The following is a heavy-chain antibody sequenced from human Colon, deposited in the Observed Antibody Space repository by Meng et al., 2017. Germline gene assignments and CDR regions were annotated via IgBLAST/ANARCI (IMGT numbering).Heavy chain of an antibody. CDR1: RCFIRSSNW. CDR2: ISQSGTT. Sequence: LQEAGPRLVKPSGTLSLTCVVSRCFIRSSNWWRWGRQPPGKGLEWIGEISQSGTTYYNPSLKSRVTITGDWSKTQFSLNLNSVTAADTALYYCVRQGMTSYSWGYWGQGTLVTVSS. D-gene: IGHD3-9*01. CDR3: VRQGMTSYSWGY. J-gene: IGHJ4*02. V-gene: IGHV4-4*02.